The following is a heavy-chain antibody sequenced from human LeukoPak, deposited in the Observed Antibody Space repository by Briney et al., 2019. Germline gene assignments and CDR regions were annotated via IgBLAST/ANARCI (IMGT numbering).Heavy chain of an antibody. CDR3: ARDRTGFAYYYDSSGYLDY. V-gene: IGHV1-2*06. Sequence: ASVKVSCKAAGYTFTGYYMHWVRQAPGQGLEWMGRINPNSGGTNYAQKFQGRVTMTRDTPISTAYMELSRLRSDDTAVYYCARDRTGFAYYYDSSGYLDYWGQGTLVTVSS. D-gene: IGHD3-22*01. J-gene: IGHJ4*02. CDR1: GYTFTGYY. CDR2: INPNSGGT.